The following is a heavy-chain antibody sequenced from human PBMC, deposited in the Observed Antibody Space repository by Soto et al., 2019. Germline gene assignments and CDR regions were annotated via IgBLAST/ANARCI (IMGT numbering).Heavy chain of an antibody. J-gene: IGHJ4*02. Sequence: SETLSLTCTVFGGSLSRGAYCWSWIRQHPGKGLEWIGYIYYSGSTYYNPSLESRVTLSLDGSKNEFSLKVNSVTAADTAVYFCARSVILSGGSYKGLIRLHYFDTWGPGTLVTVSS. D-gene: IGHD3-3*01. CDR2: IYYSGST. V-gene: IGHV4-31*03. CDR3: ARSVILSGGSYKGLIRLHYFDT. CDR1: GGSLSRGAYC.